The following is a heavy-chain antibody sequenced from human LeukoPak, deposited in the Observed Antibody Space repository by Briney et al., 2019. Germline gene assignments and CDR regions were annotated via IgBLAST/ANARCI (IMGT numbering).Heavy chain of an antibody. CDR1: GGSFSGYY. CDR3: ARRWYYDFWSGYLNYGMDV. Sequence: SETLSLTCAVYGGSFSGYYWSWIRQPPGEGLEWIGEINHSGSTNYNPSLKSRVTISVDTSKNQFSLKLSSVTAADTAVYYCARRWYYDFWSGYLNYGMDVWGQGTTVTVSS. CDR2: INHSGST. V-gene: IGHV4-34*01. J-gene: IGHJ6*02. D-gene: IGHD3-3*01.